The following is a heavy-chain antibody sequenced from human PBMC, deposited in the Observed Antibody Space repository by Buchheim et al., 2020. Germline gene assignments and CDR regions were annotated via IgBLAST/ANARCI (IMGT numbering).Heavy chain of an antibody. Sequence: QVQLVESGGDVVQPGTSLRLSCAASGFTFSSYGMHWVRQAPGKGLEWMAVISKDGNNRYSADSVKGRFTISRDNSKNTLYLQMNSLRPEDTAIYYCATVALGSSAWYSPWLDSWGQGTL. V-gene: IGHV3-30*03. CDR3: ATVALGSSAWYSPWLDS. CDR2: ISKDGNNR. D-gene: IGHD2-2*01. CDR1: GFTFSSYG. J-gene: IGHJ4*02.